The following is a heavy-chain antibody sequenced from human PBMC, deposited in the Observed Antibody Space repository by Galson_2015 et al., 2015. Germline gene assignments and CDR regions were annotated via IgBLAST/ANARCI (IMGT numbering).Heavy chain of an antibody. Sequence: SVKVSCKASGYTFTSYDINWVRQAPGQGLEWMGWMNPNSGNTGYSQKFQGRVTMTRSASITTAYMELSSLTSEDTAIYYCAREYYCNGVSCQNIPWFDPWGQGTLVTVSS. CDR1: GYTFTSYD. V-gene: IGHV1-8*01. J-gene: IGHJ5*02. CDR3: AREYYCNGVSCQNIPWFDP. D-gene: IGHD2-15*01. CDR2: MNPNSGNT.